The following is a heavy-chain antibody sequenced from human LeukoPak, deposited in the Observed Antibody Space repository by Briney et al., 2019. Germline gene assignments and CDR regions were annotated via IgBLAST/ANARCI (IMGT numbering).Heavy chain of an antibody. CDR1: GGSISSSSYY. J-gene: IGHJ4*02. Sequence: SETLSLTCTVSGGSISSSSYYWGWIRQPPGKGLEWIGSIYYSGITYYNPSLKSRVTISVDTSKNQFSLKLSSVTAADTAVYYCARHRAYSSSSPFDYWGQGTLVTVSS. CDR3: ARHRAYSSSSPFDY. D-gene: IGHD6-6*01. V-gene: IGHV4-39*01. CDR2: IYYSGIT.